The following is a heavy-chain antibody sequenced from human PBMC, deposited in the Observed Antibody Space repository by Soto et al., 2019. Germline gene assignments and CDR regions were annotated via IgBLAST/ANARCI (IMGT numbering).Heavy chain of an antibody. CDR1: GGSLSSGDYY. Sequence: QVQLQESGPGLVKPSQTLSLTCTVSGGSLSSGDYYWSWIRPPPGQGLEWIGYIYYSGSTCYNPSLKSRVTISVYTSKNQVSLKLRSVTAADTAVYYCARASPVVNDVWGQGTTITVSS. J-gene: IGHJ6*02. V-gene: IGHV4-30-4*01. CDR2: IYYSGST. CDR3: ARASPVVNDV.